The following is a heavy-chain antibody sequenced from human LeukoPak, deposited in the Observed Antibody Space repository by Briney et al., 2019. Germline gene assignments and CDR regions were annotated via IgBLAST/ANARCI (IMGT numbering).Heavy chain of an antibody. CDR1: GFTFSSYG. D-gene: IGHD6-6*01. J-gene: IGHJ5*02. V-gene: IGHV3-33*01. Sequence: GRSLGLSCAASGFTFSSYGMHWVRQAPGKGLEWVAVIWYDGSNKYYADSVKGRFTISRDNSKNTLYLQMNSLRAEDTAVYYCARGSSSVSTRFDPWGQGTLVTVSS. CDR2: IWYDGSNK. CDR3: ARGSSSVSTRFDP.